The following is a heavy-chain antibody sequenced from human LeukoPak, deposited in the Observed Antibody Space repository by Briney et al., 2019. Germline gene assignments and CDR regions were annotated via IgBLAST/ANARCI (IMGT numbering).Heavy chain of an antibody. CDR1: GFTFNPYA. CDR2: ISDSGDST. Sequence: GGSLRLSCAASGFTFNPYAMSWVRQAPGKGLEWVSRISDSGDSTYYADSVKGRFTISRDNSRNTLYLQMNSLRAGDTAVYYCAKGTSRTPVLNYDYWGQGTLVSVSS. CDR3: AKGTSRTPVLNYDY. D-gene: IGHD4-23*01. V-gene: IGHV3-23*01. J-gene: IGHJ4*02.